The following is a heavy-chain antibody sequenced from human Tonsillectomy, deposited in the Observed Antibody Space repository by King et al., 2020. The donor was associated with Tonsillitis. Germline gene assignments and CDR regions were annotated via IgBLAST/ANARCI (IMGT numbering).Heavy chain of an antibody. D-gene: IGHD3-16*01. J-gene: IGHJ3*02. Sequence: QLVQSGGGLVQPGRSLRLSCTASGFTFGDHAMGWVRQAPGKGLEVVGFIRASVDGGTTEYAASVKGRFSISRDDSKSMAYLQMNSLKTEDTAVFYCARGGGGDPFDIWGQGTMVTVSS. CDR2: IRASVDGGTT. CDR1: GFTFGDHA. CDR3: ARGGGGDPFDI. V-gene: IGHV3-49*04.